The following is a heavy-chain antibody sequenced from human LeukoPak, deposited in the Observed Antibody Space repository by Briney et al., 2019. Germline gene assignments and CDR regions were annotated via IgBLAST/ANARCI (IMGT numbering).Heavy chain of an antibody. Sequence: ASVKASCKASGYTFTSYDINWVRQATGQGLEWMGWMNPNSGNTGYAQKFQGRVTITRNTSISTAYMELSSLRSEDTAVYYCARTYDFWSGSWFDPWGQGTLVTVSS. CDR3: ARTYDFWSGSWFDP. CDR2: MNPNSGNT. V-gene: IGHV1-8*03. D-gene: IGHD3-3*01. J-gene: IGHJ5*02. CDR1: GYTFTSYD.